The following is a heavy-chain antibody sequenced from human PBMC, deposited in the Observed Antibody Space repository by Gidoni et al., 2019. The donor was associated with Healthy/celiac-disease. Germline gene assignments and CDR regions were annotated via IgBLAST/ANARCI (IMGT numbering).Heavy chain of an antibody. CDR2: ISYDGSNK. D-gene: IGHD2-2*01. J-gene: IGHJ4*02. V-gene: IGHV3-30*18. CDR3: AKVESYCSSTSCYAGLDY. CDR1: GFTFSSYG. Sequence: QVQLVESGGGVVQPGRSLRLSCAASGFTFSSYGMHWVRQAPGKGLEWVAVISYDGSNKYYADSVKGRFTISRDNSKNTLYLQMNSLRAEDTAVYYCAKVESYCSSTSCYAGLDYWGQGTLVTVSS.